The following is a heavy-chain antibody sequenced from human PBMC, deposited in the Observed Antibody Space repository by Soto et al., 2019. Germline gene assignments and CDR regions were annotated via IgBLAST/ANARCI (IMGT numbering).Heavy chain of an antibody. D-gene: IGHD1-1*01. Sequence: GESLKISCKASGYTFTSYGISWVRQAPGQGLEWMGWISAYNGNTNYAQKLQGRVTMTTDTSTSTAYMELRSLRSDDTAVYYCAREAQLYNWNGDYYYYYYKDVWGKGTTVTVSS. CDR1: GYTFTSYG. CDR2: ISAYNGNT. CDR3: AREAQLYNWNGDYYYYYYKDV. J-gene: IGHJ6*03. V-gene: IGHV1-18*01.